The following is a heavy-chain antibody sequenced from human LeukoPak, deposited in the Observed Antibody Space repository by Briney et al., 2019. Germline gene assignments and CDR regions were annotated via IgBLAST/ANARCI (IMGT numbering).Heavy chain of an antibody. CDR2: ISGSGGST. Sequence: GGSLRLSCAASGFTFSSYAMSWVRQAPGKGLEWVSAISGSGGSTYYADSVKGRFTISRDNSKNTLYLQMNSLRAEDTAVYYCAKEQPVVRGLQDGVWGRIDYWGQGTLVTVSS. V-gene: IGHV3-23*01. J-gene: IGHJ4*02. CDR3: AKEQPVVRGLQDGVWGRIDY. CDR1: GFTFSSYA. D-gene: IGHD2-8*01.